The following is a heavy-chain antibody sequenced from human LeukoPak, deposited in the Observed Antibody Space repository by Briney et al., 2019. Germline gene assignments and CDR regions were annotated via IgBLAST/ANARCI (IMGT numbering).Heavy chain of an antibody. J-gene: IGHJ4*02. D-gene: IGHD3-10*01. CDR3: AKDTVLLWFGELFSNGLDY. CDR2: ISYDGSNK. Sequence: GGSLRLSCAASGFTFSSYGIHWVRQAPGKGLEWVAVISYDGSNKYYADSVKGRFTISRDNSKNTLYLQMNSLRAEDTAVYYCAKDTVLLWFGELFSNGLDYWGQGTLVTVSS. V-gene: IGHV3-30*18. CDR1: GFTFSSYG.